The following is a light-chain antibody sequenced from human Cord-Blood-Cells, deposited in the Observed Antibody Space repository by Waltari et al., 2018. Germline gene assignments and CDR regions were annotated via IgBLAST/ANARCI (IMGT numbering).Light chain of an antibody. V-gene: IGKV1-39*01. CDR1: KSITSY. CDR3: QQSYSTPFT. Sequence: DIQMTQSPSSLSASVGDRVTITCRASKSITSYLNWYQQKPGKAPKLLIYGASSLQSGVPSRFSGSGAVTDFTLTISSLQPEDCATYYCQQSYSTPFTFGHGTKVDIE. J-gene: IGKJ3*01. CDR2: GAS.